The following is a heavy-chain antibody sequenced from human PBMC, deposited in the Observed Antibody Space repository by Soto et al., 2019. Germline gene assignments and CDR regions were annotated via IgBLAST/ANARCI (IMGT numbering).Heavy chain of an antibody. D-gene: IGHD3-3*01. V-gene: IGHV4-59*01. Sequence: SETLSLTSTVSGGNISTYGWSWIRQPPGKGLEWIGYIYYNGRTNYNPSLESRVTISLDTSKSQFSLKLSSVSAADTAVYYCARDGSGYDFWSGPYFFDYWGPGTLVTVSS. CDR1: GGNISTYG. J-gene: IGHJ4*02. CDR3: ARDGSGYDFWSGPYFFDY. CDR2: IYYNGRT.